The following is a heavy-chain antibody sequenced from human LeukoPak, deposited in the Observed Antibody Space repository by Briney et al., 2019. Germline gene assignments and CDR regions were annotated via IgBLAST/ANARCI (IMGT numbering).Heavy chain of an antibody. CDR3: AKDWCCCGGDCYQYYYMDV. V-gene: IGHV3-30*02. Sequence: PGRSLRLSCAASGFTFSGYGMHWVRQAPGKGLERVAFIRNDGSNKDYAKSVKGRFTVSRDNSKNTLYLQMNSLTTEDTAVYYCAKDWCCCGGDCYQYYYMDVWGKGTTVIVS. D-gene: IGHD2-21*02. J-gene: IGHJ6*03. CDR1: GFTFSGYG. CDR2: IRNDGSNK.